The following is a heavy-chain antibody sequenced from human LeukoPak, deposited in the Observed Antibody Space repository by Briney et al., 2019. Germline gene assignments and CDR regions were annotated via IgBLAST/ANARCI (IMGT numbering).Heavy chain of an antibody. CDR2: FDSEDGET. CDR1: GYTLTELS. V-gene: IGHV1-24*01. D-gene: IGHD6-25*01. CDR3: ATDGTAGSLYYYYGMDV. J-gene: IGHJ6*04. Sequence: ASVKVSCKVSGYTLTELSMHWVRQAPGKGLEWMGGFDSEDGETIYAQKFQGRVTMTEDTSTGTAYMELSSLRSEDTAVYYCATDGTAGSLYYYYGMDVWGKGTTVTVSS.